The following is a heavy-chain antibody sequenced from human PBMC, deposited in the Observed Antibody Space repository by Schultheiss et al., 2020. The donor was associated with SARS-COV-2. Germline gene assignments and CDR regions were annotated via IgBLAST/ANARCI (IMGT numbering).Heavy chain of an antibody. Sequence: GGSLRLSCAASGFTFSSYAMHWVRQAPGKGLEYVSAISSNGGNTYYADSVKGRFTISRDNSKNTLYLQMNSLRAEDTAVYYCARVRGGYSYGPLSYWGQGTLVTVSS. CDR1: GFTFSSYA. D-gene: IGHD5-18*01. CDR2: ISSNGGNT. V-gene: IGHV3-64*04. J-gene: IGHJ4*02. CDR3: ARVRGGYSYGPLSY.